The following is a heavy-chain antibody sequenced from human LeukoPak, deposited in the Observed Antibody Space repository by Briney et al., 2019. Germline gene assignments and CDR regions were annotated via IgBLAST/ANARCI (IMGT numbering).Heavy chain of an antibody. D-gene: IGHD6-13*01. CDR1: GGTFSSYA. J-gene: IGHJ4*02. CDR3: ARDQSSSSWAFDY. Sequence: SVKVSCKASGGTFSSYAISWVRQAPGQGLEWMGRIIPILGIANYAQKFQGRVTITADESTSTAYMELSSLRSEDTAVYYCARDQSSSSWAFDYWGQGTLVTVSS. CDR2: IIPILGIA. V-gene: IGHV1-69*04.